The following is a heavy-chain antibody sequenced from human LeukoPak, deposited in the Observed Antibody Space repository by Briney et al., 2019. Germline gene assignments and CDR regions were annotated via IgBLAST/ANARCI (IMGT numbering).Heavy chain of an antibody. V-gene: IGHV1-69*04. D-gene: IGHD3-22*01. J-gene: IGHJ4*02. CDR3: ARDVLPNDSSGYPLDY. CDR1: GGTFSSYA. CDR2: IIPILGIA. Sequence: EASVKVSCKASGGTFSSYAISWVRQAPGQGLEWMGRIIPILGIANYAQKFQGRVTITADKSTSTAYMELSSLRSDDTAVYYCARDVLPNDSSGYPLDYWGQGTLVTVSS.